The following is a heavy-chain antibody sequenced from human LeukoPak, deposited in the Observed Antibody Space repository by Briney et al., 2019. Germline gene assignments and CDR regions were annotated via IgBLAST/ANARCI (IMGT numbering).Heavy chain of an antibody. V-gene: IGHV3-23*01. D-gene: IGHD3-9*01. CDR2: ISGSGGST. CDR1: GFTFSSYG. Sequence: HSGGSLRLSCAASGFTFSSYGMSWVRQAPGKGLEWVSDISGSGGSTYYADSVKGRFTISRDNSKNTLYLQMNSLRAEDTAVYYCVKDHGWLLYSWGQGTLVTVSS. J-gene: IGHJ4*02. CDR3: VKDHGWLLYS.